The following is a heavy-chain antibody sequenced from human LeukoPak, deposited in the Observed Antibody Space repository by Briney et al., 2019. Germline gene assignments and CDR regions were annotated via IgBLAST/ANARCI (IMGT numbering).Heavy chain of an antibody. J-gene: IGHJ3*02. CDR3: ARPWELDTNDAFDI. CDR2: IYYSGST. Sequence: SETLSLTCTVSGGSISSSSYYWGWIRQPPGKGLEWIGSIYYSGSTYYNPSLKSRVTISVDTSKNQFSLKLSSVTAADTAVYYCARPWELDTNDAFDIWGQGTMVTVSS. D-gene: IGHD1-26*01. V-gene: IGHV4-39*01. CDR1: GGSISSSSYY.